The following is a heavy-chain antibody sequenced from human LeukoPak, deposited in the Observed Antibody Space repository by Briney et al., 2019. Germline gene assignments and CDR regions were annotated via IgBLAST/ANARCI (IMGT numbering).Heavy chain of an antibody. J-gene: IGHJ3*02. CDR2: MNPNSGNT. CDR1: GYAFTSYD. D-gene: IGHD3-16*01. Sequence: ASVKVSCKASGYAFTSYDINWVRHATGQGLEWMGWMNPNSGNTGYAQKFQGRVTMTRNTSISTAYMELSSLRSEDTAVYYCASPHFGVDAFDIWGQGTMVTVSS. CDR3: ASPHFGVDAFDI. V-gene: IGHV1-8*01.